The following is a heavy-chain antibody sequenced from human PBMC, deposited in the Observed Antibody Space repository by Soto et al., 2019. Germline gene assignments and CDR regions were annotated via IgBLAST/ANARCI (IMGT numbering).Heavy chain of an antibody. D-gene: IGHD6-6*01. CDR2: IYYSGST. CDR3: ARDSYSSSSDARWFDP. Sequence: PSETLSLTCTVSGGSISSGGYYWSWIRQHPGKGLEWIGYIYYSGSTYYNPSLKSRVTISVDTSKNQFSLKLSSVTAADTAVYYCARDSYSSSSDARWFDPWGQGTLVTVSS. CDR1: GGSISSGGYY. J-gene: IGHJ5*02. V-gene: IGHV4-31*03.